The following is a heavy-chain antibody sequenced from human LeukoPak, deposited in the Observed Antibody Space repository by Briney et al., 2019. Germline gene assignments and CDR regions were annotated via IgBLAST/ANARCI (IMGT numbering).Heavy chain of an antibody. V-gene: IGHV4-34*01. D-gene: IGHD6-13*01. CDR3: ARRAAYSQQLVK. Sequence: SETLSLTCAVYGGSFSGYYWSWIRQPPGKGLEWIGEINHSGSTNYNPSLKSRATISVDTSKNQFSLKLRSVTAADTAVYYCARRAAYSQQLVKWGQGTLVTVSS. CDR1: GGSFSGYY. CDR2: INHSGST. J-gene: IGHJ4*02.